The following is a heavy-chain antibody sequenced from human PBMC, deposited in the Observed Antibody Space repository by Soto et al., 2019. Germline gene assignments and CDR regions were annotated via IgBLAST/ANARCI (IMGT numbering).Heavy chain of an antibody. CDR2: IYSGGAT. Sequence: EVQLVESGGNLIQPGGSLRLSCAASGFTVTNKYMTWVRQAPGKGLEWVSLIYSGGATSYADSVKGRFTISRDNSKDTLYLQVNSLRAEDTAVYYCASVDYGDYGWYFDLWGRGTLVTVSS. V-gene: IGHV3-53*01. CDR1: GFTVTNKY. CDR3: ASVDYGDYGWYFDL. J-gene: IGHJ2*01. D-gene: IGHD4-17*01.